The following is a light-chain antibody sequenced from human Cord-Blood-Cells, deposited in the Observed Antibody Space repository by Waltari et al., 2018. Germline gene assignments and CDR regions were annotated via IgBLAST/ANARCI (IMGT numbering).Light chain of an antibody. Sequence: DIQMTQSPYSLSASVGDRVTITCRASQSISSYLNWYQQKPGKAPKLLIYAASSLQSGVPTRFSGSWSGTDFTLTISSLQTGDFATYYCQQSYSTPRTFGQGTKVEIK. CDR2: AAS. CDR1: QSISSY. CDR3: QQSYSTPRT. V-gene: IGKV1-39*01. J-gene: IGKJ1*01.